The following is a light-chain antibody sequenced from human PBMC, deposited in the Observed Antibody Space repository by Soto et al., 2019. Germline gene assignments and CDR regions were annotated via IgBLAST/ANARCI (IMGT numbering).Light chain of an antibody. Sequence: QSVLTQPASVSGSPGQSITISCTGTSSDVGGYNYVSWYQQHPGNAPKLMIYDVSNRPSVVSNRFSGSKSANTSSLTISVLQAEDEAESYCSSYTSSSPVVFGGGTKLTVL. CDR1: SSDVGGYNY. CDR2: DVS. J-gene: IGLJ2*01. CDR3: SSYTSSSPVV. V-gene: IGLV2-14*01.